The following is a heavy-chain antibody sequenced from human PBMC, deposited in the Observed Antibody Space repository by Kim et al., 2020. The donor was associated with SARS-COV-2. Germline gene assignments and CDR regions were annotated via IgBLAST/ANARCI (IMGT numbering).Heavy chain of an antibody. Sequence: SETLSLTCTVSGGSISSSSYYWGWIRQPPGKGLEWIGSIYYSGNTYYNPSLKSRVTISVDTYKNQFSLKLSAVTAADTAVYYCARHPIVVVTATPVDYWGQGTLVTVSS. CDR1: GGSISSSSYY. J-gene: IGHJ4*02. CDR2: IYYSGNT. D-gene: IGHD2-21*02. CDR3: ARHPIVVVTATPVDY. V-gene: IGHV4-39*01.